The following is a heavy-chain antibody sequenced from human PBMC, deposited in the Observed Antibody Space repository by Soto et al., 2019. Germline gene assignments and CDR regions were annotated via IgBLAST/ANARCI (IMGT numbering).Heavy chain of an antibody. CDR1: GGTFSSYA. CDR2: IIPIFGTA. V-gene: IGHV1-69*06. CDR3: ARELELPLGFDY. D-gene: IGHD1-7*01. Sequence: SLKVSCKASGGTFSSYAISWVRQAPGQGLEWMGGIIPIFGTANYAQKFQGRVTITADKSTSTAYMELSSLRSEDTAVYYCARELELPLGFDYWGQGALVTVSS. J-gene: IGHJ4*02.